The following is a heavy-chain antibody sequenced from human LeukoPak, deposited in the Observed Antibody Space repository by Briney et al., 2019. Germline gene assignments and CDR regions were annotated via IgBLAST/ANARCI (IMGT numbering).Heavy chain of an antibody. CDR3: ARQGKYCGSYAPGDF. CDR1: GYSFTNSW. V-gene: IGHV5-51*01. Sequence: GESLKISCKVSGYSFTNSWIGWVRQMPGKGLEWMGIIYPADSDTRYSPSFQGQVTISADKSISTAYLQWSSLKASDTAIYYCARQGKYCGSYAPGDFWGQGTLVTVSS. CDR2: IYPADSDT. J-gene: IGHJ4*02. D-gene: IGHD1-26*01.